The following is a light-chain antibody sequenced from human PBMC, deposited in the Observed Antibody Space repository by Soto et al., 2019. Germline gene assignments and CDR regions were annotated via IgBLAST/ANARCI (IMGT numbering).Light chain of an antibody. CDR1: QSVSRY. J-gene: IGKJ3*01. Sequence: EIVLTQSPGTLSLSPGESATLSCRASQSVSRYLAWYQQKPGQAPRLLVFGASSRAIGIPDRFSGSGSGTDFTLTISRLEPEDFAVYYCQQYGSSASFGPGTKVDIK. CDR3: QQYGSSAS. V-gene: IGKV3-20*01. CDR2: GAS.